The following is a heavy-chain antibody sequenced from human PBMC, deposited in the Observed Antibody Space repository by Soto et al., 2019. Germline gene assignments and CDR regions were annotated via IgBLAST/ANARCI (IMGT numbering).Heavy chain of an antibody. CDR1: GYTFTSYG. CDR2: ISAHNGNT. J-gene: IGHJ4*02. Sequence: QVHLVQSGAEVKKPGASVKVSCKASGYTFTSYGITWVRQAPGQGLEWMGWISAHNGNTDYAQKLQGRVIVTRDTTTSTAYMELRSLRSDDTAVYYCARGRYGDYWGQGALVTVSS. V-gene: IGHV1-18*01. CDR3: ARGRYGDY. D-gene: IGHD1-1*01.